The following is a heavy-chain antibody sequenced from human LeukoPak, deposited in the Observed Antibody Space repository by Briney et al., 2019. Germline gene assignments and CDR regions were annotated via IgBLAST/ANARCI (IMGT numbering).Heavy chain of an antibody. CDR2: INHSGST. D-gene: IGHD3-16*02. CDR1: GGSFSGYY. V-gene: IGHV4-34*01. Sequence: PSETLSLTCAVYGGSFSGYYWSWIRQPPGKGLEWIGEINHSGSTNYNPSLKSRVTISVDTSKNQFSLKLSSVTAADTAVYYCARGGRYDYVWGSYRYTYYVDYWGQGTLVTVSS. J-gene: IGHJ4*02. CDR3: ARGGRYDYVWGSYRYTYYVDY.